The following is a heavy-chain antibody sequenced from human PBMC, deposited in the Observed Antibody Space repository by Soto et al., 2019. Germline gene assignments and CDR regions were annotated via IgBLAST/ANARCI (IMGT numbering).Heavy chain of an antibody. D-gene: IGHD2-2*01. CDR2: IYYSGSA. V-gene: IGHV4-59*08. Sequence: PSETLSLTCTVSGGSISSYYWSWIRQPPGEGLEWIGNIYYSGSAYYNPSLKSRVTISVDTSKSQFSLRLTSVTVADTGVYFCARRTVHTDAPFDTWGQGTLVTVSS. CDR1: GGSISSYY. J-gene: IGHJ4*02. CDR3: ARRTVHTDAPFDT.